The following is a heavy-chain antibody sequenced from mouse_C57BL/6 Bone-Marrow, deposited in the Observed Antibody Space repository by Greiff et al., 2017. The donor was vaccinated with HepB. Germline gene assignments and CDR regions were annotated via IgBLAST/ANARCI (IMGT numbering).Heavy chain of an antibody. Sequence: QVQLQQSGAELVKPGASVKLSCKASGYTFTEYTIHWVKQRSGQGLEWIGWFYPGSGSIKYNEKFKDKATLTADKSSSTVYMGLSRLPSEDSAVYCGARHDGTEDYFDYWGQGTTLTVSS. CDR2: FYPGSGSI. CDR3: ARHDGTEDYFDY. CDR1: GYTFTEYT. V-gene: IGHV1-62-2*01. D-gene: IGHD4-1*01. J-gene: IGHJ2*01.